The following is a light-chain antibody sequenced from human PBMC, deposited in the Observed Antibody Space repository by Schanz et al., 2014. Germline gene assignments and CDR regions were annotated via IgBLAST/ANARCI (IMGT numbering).Light chain of an antibody. V-gene: IGLV2-8*01. Sequence: QSALTQPASVSGSPGQSVTISCTGTSSDIGGYNYVSWYQQHPGKAPKILIYEVSKRPSGVPDRFSGSKSGNTASLTVSGLQAEDEADYYCQSYDSSLSGVVFGGGTKLTVL. J-gene: IGLJ2*01. CDR1: SSDIGGYNY. CDR2: EVS. CDR3: QSYDSSLSGVV.